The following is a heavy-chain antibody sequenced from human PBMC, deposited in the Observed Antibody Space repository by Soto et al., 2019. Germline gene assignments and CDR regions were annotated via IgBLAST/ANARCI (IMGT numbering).Heavy chain of an antibody. V-gene: IGHV1-3*01. D-gene: IGHD6-19*01. CDR3: ARAGAVAGNINFDY. CDR2: INAGNGHT. CDR1: GYAFTSYG. Sequence: QVHLVQSGAEVKKPGASVKVSCKASGYAFTSYGMHWVRQAPGQRLEWMGWINAGNGHTKYSQNFQGRVTINRDTSASTAYMELSSLRSADTAVYYCARAGAVAGNINFDYWGQGTLVTVSS. J-gene: IGHJ4*02.